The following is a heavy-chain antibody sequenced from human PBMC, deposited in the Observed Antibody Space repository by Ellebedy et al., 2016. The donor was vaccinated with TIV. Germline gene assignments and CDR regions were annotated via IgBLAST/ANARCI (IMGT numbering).Heavy chain of an antibody. CDR2: ISNSGSPI. D-gene: IGHD3-22*01. Sequence: GGSLRLSCAASGFTFSNYEMNWVRQAPGKGLEWVSKISNSGSPIYYADSVKGRFTISRDNAKKSLYLQMNSLRAEDTAVYYCARGYYSETSGYYSYNWLDPWGQGTLVTVSS. CDR3: ARGYYSETSGYYSYNWLDP. J-gene: IGHJ5*02. CDR1: GFTFSNYE. V-gene: IGHV3-48*03.